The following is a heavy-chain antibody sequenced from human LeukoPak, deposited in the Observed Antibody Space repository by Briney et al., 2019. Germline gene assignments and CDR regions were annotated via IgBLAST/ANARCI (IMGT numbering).Heavy chain of an antibody. CDR2: ISAYNGNT. J-gene: IGHJ6*02. D-gene: IGHD1-26*01. Sequence: ASVKVSCKASGYTFTSYGISWVRQAPGQGLEWMGWISAYNGNTNYAQKFQGRVTITADKSTSTAYMELSSLRSEDTAVYYCARDRNAPSGSTRENYYYGMDVWGQGTTVTVSS. V-gene: IGHV1-18*01. CDR3: ARDRNAPSGSTRENYYYGMDV. CDR1: GYTFTSYG.